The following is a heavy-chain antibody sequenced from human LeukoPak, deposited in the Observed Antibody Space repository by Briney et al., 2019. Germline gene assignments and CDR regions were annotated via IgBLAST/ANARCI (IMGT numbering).Heavy chain of an antibody. CDR2: MNPNSGNT. D-gene: IGHD2-15*01. V-gene: IGHV1-8*01. CDR1: GYTFTSYD. CDR3: ALGYCSGGSCYKGFDP. Sequence: GASVKVSCKASGYTFTSYDINWVRQATGQGLEWMGWMNPNSGNTGYAQKFQGRVTMTRNTSISTAYMELSSLSSEDTAVYYCALGYCSGGSCYKGFDPWGQGTLVTVSS. J-gene: IGHJ5*02.